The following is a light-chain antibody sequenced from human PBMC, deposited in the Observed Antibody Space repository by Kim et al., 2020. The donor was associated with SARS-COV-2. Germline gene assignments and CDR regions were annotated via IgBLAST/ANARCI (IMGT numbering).Light chain of an antibody. CDR3: QQYNSYSPYT. CDR2: RAS. Sequence: DIQMTQSPSTLSASVGDRVTITCRASQSISSWLAWYQQKPGKAPKLLIHRASTLESGVPSRFSGSGSGTEFTLTISSLQPDDSATYFCQQYNSYSPYTFGQGTKLEI. CDR1: QSISSW. V-gene: IGKV1-5*03. J-gene: IGKJ2*01.